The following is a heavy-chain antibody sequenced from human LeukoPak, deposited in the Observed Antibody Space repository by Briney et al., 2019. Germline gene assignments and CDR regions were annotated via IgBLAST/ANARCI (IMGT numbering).Heavy chain of an antibody. CDR1: GFAFDDFA. CDR2: IRRRAYGGAA. V-gene: IGHV3-49*04. Sequence: PGQSLRLSCTTSGFAFDDFAMSWVRHHAGRGLEWVCFIRRRAYGGAAEYAASVKGRFIISRDDSKGIAYLQMNSLKTEDTAVYYCSRNGLVDFDYWGQGSRVIVSP. J-gene: IGHJ4*02. CDR3: SRNGLVDFDY.